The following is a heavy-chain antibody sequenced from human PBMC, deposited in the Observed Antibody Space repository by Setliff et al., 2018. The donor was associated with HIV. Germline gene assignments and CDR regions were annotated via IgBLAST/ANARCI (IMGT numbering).Heavy chain of an antibody. V-gene: IGHV3-9*01. Sequence: GGSLRLSCAASGFTFDDYAMHWVRQAPGKGLEWVSGISWNSGSIGYADSVKGRFTISRDNAKNSLYLQMNSLRAEDTAMYYCARDRRRYDIVTLHYMDVWGKGTTVTVSS. CDR3: ARDRRRYDIVTLHYMDV. CDR2: ISWNSGSI. CDR1: GFTFDDYA. J-gene: IGHJ6*03. D-gene: IGHD2-15*01.